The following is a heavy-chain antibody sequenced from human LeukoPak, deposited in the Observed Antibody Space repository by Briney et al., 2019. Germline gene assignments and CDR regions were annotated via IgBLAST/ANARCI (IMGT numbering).Heavy chain of an antibody. CDR3: KSGGAAPGSFDY. CDR1: GFTFSRYW. Sequence: GGSLRLSCAASGFTFSRYWMSWMRQAPGKGLEWVANIKYDGYEEYYVDSVKGRFTISRDNAKNSLYLQLNSLRVEDTAVYYCKSGGAAPGSFDYWGQGTLVTVSP. CDR2: IKYDGYEE. V-gene: IGHV3-7*01. D-gene: IGHD1-1*01. J-gene: IGHJ4*02.